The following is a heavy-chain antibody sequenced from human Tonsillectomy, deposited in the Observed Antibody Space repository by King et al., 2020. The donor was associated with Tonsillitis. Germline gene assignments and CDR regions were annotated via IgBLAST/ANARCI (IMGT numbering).Heavy chain of an antibody. Sequence: VQLVESGGGLVKPGGSLRLSCAASGFIFSNAWMSWVRQAPGKGLEWVGRIKSKADGGTTDYAAPVKGRFTISRDDSKNTLYLQINSLTTEETAVYYCSTDRQHWGQGTLVTVSS. CDR2: IKSKADGGTT. CDR1: GFIFSNAW. CDR3: STDRQH. V-gene: IGHV3-15*01. J-gene: IGHJ1*01.